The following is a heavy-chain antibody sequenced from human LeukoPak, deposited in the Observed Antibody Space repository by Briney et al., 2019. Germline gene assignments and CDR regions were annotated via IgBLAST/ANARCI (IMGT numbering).Heavy chain of an antibody. J-gene: IGHJ5*02. V-gene: IGHV4-39*01. D-gene: IGHD1-1*01. CDR1: GGSISSSPHF. CDR2: IYYTEKT. CDR3: ARPVPSRLGWFDP. Sequence: SETLSLTCTVSGGSISSSPHFWGWIRQPPGKGLEWIGSIYYTEKTFYNPSLTGRVTISIHTSKNQFSLKLSSVTAADTAVYYCARPVPSRLGWFDPWGQGTLVTVSS.